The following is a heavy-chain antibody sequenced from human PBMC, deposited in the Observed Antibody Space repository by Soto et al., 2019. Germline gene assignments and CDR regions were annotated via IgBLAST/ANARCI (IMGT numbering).Heavy chain of an antibody. CDR2: ISAYNGNT. V-gene: IGHV1-18*01. D-gene: IGHD3-3*01. Sequence: ASVKVSCKASGYTFTSYGISWVRQAPGQGLEWMGWISAYNGNTNYAQKLQGRVTMTTDTSTSTAYMELRSLRSDDTAVYYCARAKITIFGVVITDYYYGMDVWGQGTTVTVS. CDR3: ARAKITIFGVVITDYYYGMDV. J-gene: IGHJ6*02. CDR1: GYTFTSYG.